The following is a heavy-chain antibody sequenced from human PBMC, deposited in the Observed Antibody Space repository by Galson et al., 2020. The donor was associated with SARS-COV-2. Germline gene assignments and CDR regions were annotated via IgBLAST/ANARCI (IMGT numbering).Heavy chain of an antibody. D-gene: IGHD1-26*01. J-gene: IGHJ4*02. Sequence: GGSLRLSCAASGFTFGDHGMSWFRQAPGKGLECISFIRSKAYGGATEYAASVEDRFTMSRDDSKSIAYLQMNSLKTEDTAVYYCARADTGSYYDAFFDYWGQGTLVSVSS. V-gene: IGHV3-49*03. CDR1: GFTFGDHG. CDR3: ARADTGSYYDAFFDY. CDR2: IRSKAYGGAT.